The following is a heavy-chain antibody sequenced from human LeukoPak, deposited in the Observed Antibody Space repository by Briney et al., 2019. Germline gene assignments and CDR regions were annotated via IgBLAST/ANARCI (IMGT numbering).Heavy chain of an antibody. D-gene: IGHD4-17*01. CDR1: GFTFSSYG. CDR3: AREMLEGGTVTTPGFDY. V-gene: IGHV3-30*02. Sequence: GGSLRLSCAASGFTFSSYGMHWVRQAPGKGLEWVAFIRYDGSNKYYADSVKGRFTISRDNSKNTLYLQMNSLRAEDTAVYYCAREMLEGGTVTTPGFDYWGQGTLVTVSS. CDR2: IRYDGSNK. J-gene: IGHJ4*02.